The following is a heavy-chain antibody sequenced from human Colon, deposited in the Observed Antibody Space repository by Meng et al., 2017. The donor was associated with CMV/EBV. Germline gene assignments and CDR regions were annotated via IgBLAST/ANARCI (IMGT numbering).Heavy chain of an antibody. CDR1: GYAISSGHY. CDR3: ARISSAMPVVALDY. CDR2: IYHSGSP. D-gene: IGHD3-22*01. J-gene: IGHJ4*02. Sequence: GSLRLSCIVSGYAISSGHYWGWIRQPPGKELEWIGSIYHSGSPFYNPSLKSRASMSFNPSKNQFSLELTSVTAADTAVYYCARISSAMPVVALDYWGQGTLVTVSS. V-gene: IGHV4-38-2*02.